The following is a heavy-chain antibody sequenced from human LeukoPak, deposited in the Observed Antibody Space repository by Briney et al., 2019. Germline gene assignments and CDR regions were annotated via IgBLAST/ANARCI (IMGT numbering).Heavy chain of an antibody. CDR3: ARDKTAFGFDI. CDR1: GFTFSSYG. CDR2: IWYDGSNK. D-gene: IGHD1-1*01. Sequence: GRSLRLSCAASGFTFSSYGMHWVRQAPGKGLEWVAVIWYDGSNKYYVDSVKGRFTISRDNAKNSLYLQMNSLRADDTGVYYCARDKTAFGFDIWGQGTMVTVSS. V-gene: IGHV3-33*01. J-gene: IGHJ3*02.